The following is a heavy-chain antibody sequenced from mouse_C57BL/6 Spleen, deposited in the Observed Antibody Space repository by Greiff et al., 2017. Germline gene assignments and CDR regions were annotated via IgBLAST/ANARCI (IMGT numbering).Heavy chain of an antibody. Sequence: EVKLMESGGGLVKPGGSLKLSCAASGFTFSSYTLSWVRPTPEKRLEWVATISGGGGNTYYPDSVKGRFTISRDNAKNTLYLQMSSLRSEDTALYYCARHGVYYGSSYDYWGQGTTLTVSS. CDR3: ARHGVYYGSSYDY. CDR2: ISGGGGNT. D-gene: IGHD1-1*01. V-gene: IGHV5-9*01. J-gene: IGHJ2*01. CDR1: GFTFSSYT.